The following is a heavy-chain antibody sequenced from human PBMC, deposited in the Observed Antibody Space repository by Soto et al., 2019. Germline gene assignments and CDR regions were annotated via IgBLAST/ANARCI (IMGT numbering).Heavy chain of an antibody. CDR3: ARDVVVVVAATQLHWFDP. V-gene: IGHV3-66*01. J-gene: IGHJ5*02. D-gene: IGHD2-15*01. Sequence: GGSLRLSCAASGFTVSSNYMSWVRQAPGKGLEWVSVIYSGGSTYYADSVKGRFTISRDNSKNTLYLQMNSLRAEDTALYYCARDVVVVVAATQLHWFDPWGQGTLVTVSS. CDR1: GFTVSSNY. CDR2: IYSGGST.